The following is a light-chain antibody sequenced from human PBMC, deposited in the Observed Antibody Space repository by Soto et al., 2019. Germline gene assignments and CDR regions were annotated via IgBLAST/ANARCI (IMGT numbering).Light chain of an antibody. CDR1: SSDVGGYNY. V-gene: IGLV2-11*01. J-gene: IGLJ1*01. CDR3: CSHAGSYIYV. Sequence: QSALTQPRSVSGSPGPSVTISCTGTSSDVGGYNYVSWYQQHPGNDPKLMIYDVSKRPSGVPDRFSGFKSGNTAFLTISGLQAEDEAEYSCCSHAGSYIYVFGTGTKLTVL. CDR2: DVS.